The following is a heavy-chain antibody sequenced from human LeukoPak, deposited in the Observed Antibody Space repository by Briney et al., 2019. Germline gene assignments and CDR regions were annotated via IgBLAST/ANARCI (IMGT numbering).Heavy chain of an antibody. CDR1: GGSFSGYY. CDR2: INHSGST. CDR3: ARGLDIVVLPAAALYFDY. V-gene: IGHV4-34*01. D-gene: IGHD2-2*03. Sequence: SETLSLTCAVYGGSFSGYYWSWIRQSPGKGLEWIGEINHSGSTNYNPSLKSRVTISVDTSKNQFSLKLSSVTAADTAVYYCARGLDIVVLPAAALYFDYWGQGTLVTVSS. J-gene: IGHJ4*02.